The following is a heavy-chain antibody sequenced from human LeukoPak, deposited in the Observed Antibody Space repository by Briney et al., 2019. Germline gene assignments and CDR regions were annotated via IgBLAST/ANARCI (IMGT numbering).Heavy chain of an antibody. D-gene: IGHD2-2*01. V-gene: IGHV3-21*01. CDR3: ARGDCSSTSCRPYYFDY. J-gene: IGHJ4*02. Sequence: GGSLSLSCAASGFTFSSYSMNWVRQAPGKGLEWVSSISSSSSYIYYADSVKGRFTISRDNAKNSLYLQMNSLRAEDTAVYYCARGDCSSTSCRPYYFDYWGQGTLVTVSS. CDR2: ISSSSSYI. CDR1: GFTFSSYS.